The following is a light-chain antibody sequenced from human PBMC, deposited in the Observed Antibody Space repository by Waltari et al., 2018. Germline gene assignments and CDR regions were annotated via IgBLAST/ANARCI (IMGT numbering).Light chain of an antibody. J-gene: IGLJ3*02. CDR1: SGSVSTTSY. V-gene: IGLV8-61*01. CDR2: KGS. Sequence: QTVVTQEPSLSVSPGGTVTLTCVLTSGSVSTTSYATWYQQTPGQPPRTLVYKGSSRSSGGPDRFSGSVLGNTVALTITGAQADDESNYYCSLYMGSGIWVFGGGTKLTVL. CDR3: SLYMGSGIWV.